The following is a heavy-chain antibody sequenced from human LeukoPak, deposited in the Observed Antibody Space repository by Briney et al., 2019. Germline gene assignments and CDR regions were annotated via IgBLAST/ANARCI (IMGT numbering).Heavy chain of an antibody. CDR1: GFTFSDYY. Sequence: GGSLRLSCAASGFTFSDYYMSWIRQAPGKRLEWVSYISTSGSTINYADSVKGRFTISRDNAQNSLYLQMNSLRAEDTAVYYCARSRINGYNIIQHWGQGTLVTVSS. CDR2: ISTSGSTI. CDR3: ARSRINGYNIIQH. J-gene: IGHJ1*01. V-gene: IGHV3-11*04. D-gene: IGHD5-24*01.